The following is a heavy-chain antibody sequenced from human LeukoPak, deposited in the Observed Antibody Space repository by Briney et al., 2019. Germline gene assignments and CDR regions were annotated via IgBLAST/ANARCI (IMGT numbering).Heavy chain of an antibody. J-gene: IGHJ3*02. CDR1: GYTFADYY. D-gene: IGHD3-22*01. CDR3: AREYYDSTGRKHAFEN. V-gene: IGHV1-2*02. CDR2: IDPDSGGT. Sequence: LGASMKVSCKTSGYTFADYYLHWVRQAPGQGLEWMGSIDPDSGGTNSAQKFQGRVTMTRDTSISTAHMELSRLRSDDTAVYYCAREYYDSTGRKHAFENWGQGTMVTVS.